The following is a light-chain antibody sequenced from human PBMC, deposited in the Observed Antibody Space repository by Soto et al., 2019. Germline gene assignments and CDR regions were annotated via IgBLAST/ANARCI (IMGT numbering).Light chain of an antibody. J-gene: IGLJ2*01. CDR1: KLGDKY. CDR3: QARDSSTVI. Sequence: SYELTQPPSVSVSPGQTASITCSGDKLGDKYTCWYQQKPGQSPVLVIFQDNTRPSGIPERFSGSNSGNTATLTISGTQAIDEADYYCQARDSSTVIFGGGTKLPS. CDR2: QDN. V-gene: IGLV3-1*01.